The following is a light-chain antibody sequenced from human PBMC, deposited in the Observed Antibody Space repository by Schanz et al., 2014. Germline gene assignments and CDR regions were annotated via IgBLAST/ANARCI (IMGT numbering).Light chain of an antibody. Sequence: DIQMTQSPSTLSASVGDRVTITCRASQSISSWLAWYQQKPGKAPNLLIYKASSLESGVPSRFSGSGSGTDFTLTISSLQPEDFATYYCQQYDSFPFTFGGGTKVEIK. CDR3: QQYDSFPFT. V-gene: IGKV1-5*03. CDR1: QSISSW. J-gene: IGKJ4*01. CDR2: KAS.